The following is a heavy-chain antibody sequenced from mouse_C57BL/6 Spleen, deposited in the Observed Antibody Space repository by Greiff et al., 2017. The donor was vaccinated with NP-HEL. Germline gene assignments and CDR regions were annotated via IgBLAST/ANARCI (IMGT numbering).Heavy chain of an antibody. CDR1: GYTFTDYY. V-gene: IGHV1-19*01. Sequence: VQLQQSGPVLVKPGASVKMSCKASGYTFTDYYMNWVKQSHGKSLEWIGVINPYNGGTSYNQKFKDKATLTVDKSSSTAYMELNSLTSEDSAVYYCARDGNYYWYFDVWGTGTTVTVSS. D-gene: IGHD2-1*01. J-gene: IGHJ1*03. CDR3: ARDGNYYWYFDV. CDR2: INPYNGGT.